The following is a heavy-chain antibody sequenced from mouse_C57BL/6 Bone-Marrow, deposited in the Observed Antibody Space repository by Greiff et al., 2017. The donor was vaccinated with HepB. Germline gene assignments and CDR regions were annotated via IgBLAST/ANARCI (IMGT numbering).Heavy chain of an antibody. V-gene: IGHV5-17*02. D-gene: IGHD1-1*01. CDR1: GFTFSSFG. CDR2: ISSASSSI. CDR3: ARSYFGSSQSFGY. J-gene: IGHJ2*01. Sequence: EVKLVESGGGLVQPGGSRKLSCAASGFTFSSFGLHWVRQAPDKGLEWVAYISSASSSIYYADTVKGRFTISRDNPKNTLCLQMTSLRSEDTAMYYCARSYFGSSQSFGYWGRGTTLTVSA.